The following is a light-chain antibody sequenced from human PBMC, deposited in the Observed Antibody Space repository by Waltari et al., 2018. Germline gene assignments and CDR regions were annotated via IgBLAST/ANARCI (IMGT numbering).Light chain of an antibody. J-gene: IGKJ2*01. CDR1: QSISSW. CDR2: QAS. Sequence: DIQMTQSPSTLSASVGDRVTITCRASQSISSWLAWYQQKPGKAPKLLIYQASSLESGVPTRFSGSGSGTEFTLTISRLQPDDFATYYCQQYNPNFLDTFGQGTKVEI. CDR3: QQYNPNFLDT. V-gene: IGKV1-5*03.